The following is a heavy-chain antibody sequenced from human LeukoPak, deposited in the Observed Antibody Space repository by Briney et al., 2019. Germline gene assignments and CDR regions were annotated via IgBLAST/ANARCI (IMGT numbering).Heavy chain of an antibody. V-gene: IGHV4-59*06. Sequence: PSETLSLTCTVSGSISSYYWSWIRQHPGKGLEWIGYIYYSGSTYYNPSLKSRVTISVDTSKNQFSLKLSSVTAADTAVYYCAREGEDIVGVWGKGTTVTVSS. D-gene: IGHD5-24*01. J-gene: IGHJ6*04. CDR3: AREGEDIVGV. CDR1: GSISSYY. CDR2: IYYSGST.